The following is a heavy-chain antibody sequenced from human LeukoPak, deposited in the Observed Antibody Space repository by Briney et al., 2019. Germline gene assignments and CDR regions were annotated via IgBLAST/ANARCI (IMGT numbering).Heavy chain of an antibody. CDR3: ARDVGTSGWYTFDY. Sequence: SQTLSLTCAISGDSVSSNNGAWDWISPSPSRGLEWRGWTYYRSKWYNHYAGSMKGRLTINPETSMNPISQQVNSVTTEDIVVYYCARDVGTSGWYTFDYWGQGTLVTVSS. CDR1: GDSVSSNNGA. D-gene: IGHD6-19*01. J-gene: IGHJ4*02. CDR2: TYYRSKWYN. V-gene: IGHV6-1*01.